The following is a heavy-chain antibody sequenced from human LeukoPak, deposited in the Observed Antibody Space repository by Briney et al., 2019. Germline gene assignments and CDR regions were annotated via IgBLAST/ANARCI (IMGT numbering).Heavy chain of an antibody. CDR1: GGSISSYY. J-gene: IGHJ3*02. Sequence: SETLSLTCTVSGGSISSYYWSWIRQSPGKGLECIGYIHYTGSTNYNPSLKSRVTISVETSKNQFSLKLKSVTAADTAVYYCARYPRLKGNFDWLPAHDAFDIWGQGTMVTVSS. D-gene: IGHD3-9*01. CDR3: ARYPRLKGNFDWLPAHDAFDI. V-gene: IGHV4-59*01. CDR2: IHYTGST.